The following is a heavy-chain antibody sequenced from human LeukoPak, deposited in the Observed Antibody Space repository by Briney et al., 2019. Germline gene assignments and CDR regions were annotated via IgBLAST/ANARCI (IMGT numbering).Heavy chain of an antibody. CDR3: ARMSGYCSGDSCYGNNWFDP. V-gene: IGHV1-69*01. Sequence: SVKVSCKASGGTFSSYDIRWVRQAPGQGLEWMGGIIPIFGTANYAQKFQGRVTITADESTSTAYMELSSLRSEDTAVYYCARMSGYCSGDSCYGNNWFDPWGQGTLVTVSS. D-gene: IGHD2-15*01. CDR2: IIPIFGTA. J-gene: IGHJ5*02. CDR1: GGTFSSYD.